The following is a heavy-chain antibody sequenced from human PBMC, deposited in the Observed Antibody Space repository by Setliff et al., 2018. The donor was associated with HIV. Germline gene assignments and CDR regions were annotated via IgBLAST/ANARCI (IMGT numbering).Heavy chain of an antibody. D-gene: IGHD3-3*01. CDR3: ARHKTNYDFYAFDV. CDR1: GGSFSSSTYS. V-gene: IGHV4-39*01. CDR2: IHSSGTT. Sequence: TLSLTCTVSGGSFSSSTYSWGWIRQPPGMGLEWIGSIHSSGTTDYNPSLKSRVAMSVDTSRSQFSLKLRSVTAADTAVYYCARHKTNYDFYAFDVWGQGTMVTVSS. J-gene: IGHJ3*01.